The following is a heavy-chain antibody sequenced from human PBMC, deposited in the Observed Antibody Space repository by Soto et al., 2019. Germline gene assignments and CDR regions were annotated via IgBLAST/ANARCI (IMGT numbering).Heavy chain of an antibody. D-gene: IGHD2-15*01. CDR3: ARGRGKYCSGGSCYFY. CDR1: GGSFSGYY. J-gene: IGHJ4*02. V-gene: IGHV4-34*01. CDR2: INHSGST. Sequence: QVQLQQWGAGLLKPSETLSLTCAVYGGSFSGYYWSWIRQPPGKGLEWIGEINHSGSTNYNPSLESRVTISVDTSKNQFSLKLSSVTAADTAVYYCARGRGKYCSGGSCYFYWGQGTLVTVSS.